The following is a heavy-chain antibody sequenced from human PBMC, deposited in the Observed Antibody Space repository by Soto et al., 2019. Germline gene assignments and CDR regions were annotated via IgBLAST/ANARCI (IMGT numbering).Heavy chain of an antibody. J-gene: IGHJ4*02. CDR3: AKATMTLVVIRLDS. CDR2: ISGRGGST. V-gene: IGHV3-23*01. D-gene: IGHD3-22*01. Sequence: GGSLRLSCAASGFTFSNYAMNWVRQAPGKGLEWVSTISGRGGSTYYADSVKGRFTISRDNSKNILYLQMNSLRADDTAVYYCAKATMTLVVIRLDSWGQGTLVTVSS. CDR1: GFTFSNYA.